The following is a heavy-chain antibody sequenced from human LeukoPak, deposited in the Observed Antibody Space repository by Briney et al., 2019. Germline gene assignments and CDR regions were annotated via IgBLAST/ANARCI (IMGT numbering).Heavy chain of an antibody. J-gene: IGHJ5*02. CDR3: ARQEIGLRSFDP. V-gene: IGHV4-39*01. CDR1: GGSMNINNYY. D-gene: IGHD3/OR15-3a*01. Sequence: SETLSLTCTVSGGSMNINNYYWAWIRQPPGKGLEWLGSIYYTGTTHYNPSLKSRVTISVDTSKNQFSLNLSSVTAADTAVYYCARQEIGLRSFDPWGQGTLVTVSS. CDR2: IYYTGTT.